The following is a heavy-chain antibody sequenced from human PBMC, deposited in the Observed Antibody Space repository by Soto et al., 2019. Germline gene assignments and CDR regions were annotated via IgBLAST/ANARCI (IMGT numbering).Heavy chain of an antibody. CDR1: GGSISSSSYY. V-gene: IGHV4-39*02. Sequence: QLQLQESGPGLVKPSETLSLTCTVSGGSISSSSYYWGWIRQPPGKGLEWIGSIYYSGSTYYNPSLKSRVPISVATSTNHFSPKLSSVTAADTAVYYCARSLTDDYGDPNWFDPWGQGTLVTVSS. J-gene: IGHJ5*02. CDR2: IYYSGST. CDR3: ARSLTDDYGDPNWFDP. D-gene: IGHD4-17*01.